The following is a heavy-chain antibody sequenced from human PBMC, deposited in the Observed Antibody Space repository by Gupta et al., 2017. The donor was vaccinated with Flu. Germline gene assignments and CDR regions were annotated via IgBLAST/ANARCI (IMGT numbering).Heavy chain of an antibody. CDR2: IRSSPSYI. V-gene: IGHV3-21*01. CDR1: YR. Sequence: YRRNWVRQAPGKGPEGVASIRSSPSYIYYTDSVKGRFTISRDNAESSLYLQMDSLRVEDTAVYYCARDLHEPNWELYGMDVWGQGTTVTVSS. CDR3: ARDLHEPNWELYGMDV. D-gene: IGHD7-27*01. J-gene: IGHJ6*02.